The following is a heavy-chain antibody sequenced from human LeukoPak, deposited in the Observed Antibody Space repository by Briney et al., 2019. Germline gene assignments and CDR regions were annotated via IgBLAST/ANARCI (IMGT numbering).Heavy chain of an antibody. Sequence: ASVKVSCKASGYTFSGYFVHWVRQAPGQGLVWMGRINAGSGDAEFAQKFQGRVTMTRDTFVSTAYMEVSGLTSDDTAMYYCARDLSSTPNWELDHWGQGTLVTVSS. CDR2: INAGSGDA. CDR3: ARDLSSTPNWELDH. V-gene: IGHV1-2*06. D-gene: IGHD1-1*01. J-gene: IGHJ4*02. CDR1: GYTFSGYF.